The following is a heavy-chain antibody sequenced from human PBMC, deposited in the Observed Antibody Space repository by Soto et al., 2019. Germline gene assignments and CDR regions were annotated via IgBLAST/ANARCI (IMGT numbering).Heavy chain of an antibody. CDR3: AKQRVGSSWYRDFDL. V-gene: IGHV3-23*01. Sequence: EGQLLESGGGLVQPGGALRLSCAASGFTFSDYAMSWVRQGPGKELEWASGISGVGGSTYYPDSVKGRFTISRDNSKNTVYLQMHNLTAGDTAVYFCAKQRVGSSWYRDFDLWGQVTLVTVSS. D-gene: IGHD6-13*01. CDR1: GFTFSDYA. J-gene: IGHJ4*02. CDR2: ISGVGGST.